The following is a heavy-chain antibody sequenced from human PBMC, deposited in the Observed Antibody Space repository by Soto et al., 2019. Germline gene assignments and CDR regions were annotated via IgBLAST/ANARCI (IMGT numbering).Heavy chain of an antibody. J-gene: IGHJ4*02. CDR3: ARGPSVVRGYSSGWQHDY. V-gene: IGHV1-69*06. D-gene: IGHD6-19*01. CDR2: IIPIFGTA. CDR1: GGTFSSYA. Sequence: SVKVSCKASGGTFSSYAISWVRQAPGQGLEWMGGIIPIFGTANYAQKFQGRVTITADKSTSTAYMELSSLRSEDTAVYYCARGPSVVRGYSSGWQHDYWGQGTLVTVSS.